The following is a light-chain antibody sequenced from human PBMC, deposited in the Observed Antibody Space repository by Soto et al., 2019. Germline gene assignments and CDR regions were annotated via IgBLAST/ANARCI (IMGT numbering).Light chain of an antibody. CDR2: DVS. J-gene: IGLJ2*01. Sequence: QSALTQPASVSGSPGQSITISCTGTSSDVGGYNYVSWYQQHPGKAPKLMIYDVSNRPSGVSNGFSGSKSGNTASLTISGLQAEDEADYYCSSYRSRSLVVFGGGTKVTVL. CDR3: SSYRSRSLVV. CDR1: SSDVGGYNY. V-gene: IGLV2-14*01.